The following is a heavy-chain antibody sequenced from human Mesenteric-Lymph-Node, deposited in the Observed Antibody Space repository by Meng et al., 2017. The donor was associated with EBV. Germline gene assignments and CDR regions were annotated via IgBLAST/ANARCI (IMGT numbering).Heavy chain of an antibody. CDR3: AATPRGEFYFDY. V-gene: IGHV3-74*01. CDR2: INSDGSST. J-gene: IGHJ4*02. CDR1: GFTFSSYW. D-gene: IGHD3-10*01. Sequence: VQLVGSGGGLVQPGGSLRLSCAASGFTFSSYWMHWVRQAPGKGLVWVSRINSDGSSTSYADSVKGRFTISRDNAKNTLYLQMNSLRAEDTAVYYCAATPRGEFYFDYWGQGTLVTVSS.